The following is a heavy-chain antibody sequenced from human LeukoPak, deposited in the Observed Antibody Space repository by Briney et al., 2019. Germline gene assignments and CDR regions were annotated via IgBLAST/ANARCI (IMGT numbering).Heavy chain of an antibody. Sequence: GGSLRLSCVASGFPFSSYWMTWVRQAPGKGLEWVANIKQDGSKKSYVDSVKGRFTISRDNAKNSLYLQMNSLRAEDTAVYYCASSGLDAFDIWGQGTMVTVSS. J-gene: IGHJ3*02. V-gene: IGHV3-7*01. CDR3: ASSGLDAFDI. CDR1: GFPFSSYW. CDR2: IKQDGSKK. D-gene: IGHD1-26*01.